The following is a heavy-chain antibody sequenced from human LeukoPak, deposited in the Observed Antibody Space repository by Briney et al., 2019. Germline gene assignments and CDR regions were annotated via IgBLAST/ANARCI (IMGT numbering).Heavy chain of an antibody. V-gene: IGHV1-8*01. CDR2: MNPNSGNT. D-gene: IGHD3-10*01. CDR3: ATRTSRGVSGSSYFDS. J-gene: IGHJ4*02. Sequence: ASVKVSCKASGYTFSSYDINWVRQAAGQGPEWMGWMNPNSGNTAYAQNFQGRVIMTRNTSISTAYMELSSLRFEDTAVFYCATRTSRGVSGSSYFDSWGQGTLVTVSS. CDR1: GYTFSSYD.